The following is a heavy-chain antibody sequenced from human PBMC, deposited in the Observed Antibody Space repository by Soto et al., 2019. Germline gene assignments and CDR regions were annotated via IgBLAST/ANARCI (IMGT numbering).Heavy chain of an antibody. V-gene: IGHV3-74*01. D-gene: IGHD2-15*01. CDR3: ARVPTGICCGCNY. CDR2: INPGGSNT. Sequence: RLCWAACGLTVSSYGVPWISKKTGKGLEWVSPINPGGSNTAYADSVKGRFTISRDNAKNTLYLQMNSLRGDDTAVYYCARVPTGICCGCNYWGQGTLVTV. J-gene: IGHJ4*02. CDR1: GLTVSSYG.